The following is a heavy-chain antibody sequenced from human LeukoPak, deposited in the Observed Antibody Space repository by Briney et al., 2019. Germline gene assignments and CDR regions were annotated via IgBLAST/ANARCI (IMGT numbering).Heavy chain of an antibody. CDR1: GFTFSSYA. CDR2: ISGRGGST. D-gene: IGHD3-22*01. Sequence: GGSLRLSCAASGFTFSSYAMSWVRQAPGKGLEWVSAISGRGGSTYYADSVKGRFTISRDNSKNTLYLQMNSLRAENTAVYYCAKGIGYYYDSSGLNWFDPWGQGTLVTVSS. J-gene: IGHJ5*02. CDR3: AKGIGYYYDSSGLNWFDP. V-gene: IGHV3-23*01.